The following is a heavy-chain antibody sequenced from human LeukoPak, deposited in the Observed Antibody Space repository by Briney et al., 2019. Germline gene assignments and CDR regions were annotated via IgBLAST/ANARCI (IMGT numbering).Heavy chain of an antibody. CDR3: AKGAEEGVVITAVYYYYMDV. Sequence: PGGSLRLSCAASGFTFSSYEMNWVRQTPGKGLEWVSTISGSGYNTYYADSVKGRFTISRDSSKNTLFLQMNGLRPEDTAVYYCAKGAEEGVVITAVYYYYMDVWGKGTTVTISS. CDR2: ISGSGYNT. D-gene: IGHD3-22*01. CDR1: GFTFSSYE. V-gene: IGHV3-23*01. J-gene: IGHJ6*03.